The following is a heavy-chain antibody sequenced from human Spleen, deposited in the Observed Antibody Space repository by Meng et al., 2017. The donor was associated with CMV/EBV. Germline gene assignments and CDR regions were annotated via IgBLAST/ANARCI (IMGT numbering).Heavy chain of an antibody. J-gene: IGHJ4*02. Sequence: GESLKISCAASGFTFSSYDMHWVRQATLKGLEWVSAMDTAGDSYYPGSVKGRFTISRDNAKNSLYLQMNSLRAEDTAVYYCARDPYWGQGTLVTVSS. CDR2: MDTAGDS. V-gene: IGHV3-13*01. CDR1: GFTFSSYD. CDR3: ARDPY.